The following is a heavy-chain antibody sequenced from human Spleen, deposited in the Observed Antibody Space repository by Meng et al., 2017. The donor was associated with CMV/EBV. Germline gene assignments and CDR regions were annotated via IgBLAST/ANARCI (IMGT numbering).Heavy chain of an antibody. Sequence: GESLKISCAASGFTFSNAWMNWVRQAPGKGLEWVGRIKSKTHGGSTDHAAPVKGRFSVSRDDSKNMLHLQMNSLESDDTAVYYCATETSGAFDIWGQGTMVTVSS. V-gene: IGHV3-15*01. D-gene: IGHD3-10*01. CDR1: GFTFSNAW. CDR2: IKSKTHGGST. CDR3: ATETSGAFDI. J-gene: IGHJ3*02.